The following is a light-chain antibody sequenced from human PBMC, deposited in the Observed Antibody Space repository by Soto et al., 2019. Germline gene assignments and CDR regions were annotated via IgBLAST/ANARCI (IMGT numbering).Light chain of an antibody. CDR2: RNN. J-gene: IGLJ1*01. CDR3: AAWDDSLSGRGV. V-gene: IGLV1-47*01. Sequence: QAVVTQPPSASGTPGQRVTISCSGSSSNIGSNYVYWYQQLPGTAPKLLIYRNNQRPSGVPDRFSGSKSGTSASLAISGLRSEDEADYYCAAWDDSLSGRGVFGTGTKVTV. CDR1: SSNIGSNY.